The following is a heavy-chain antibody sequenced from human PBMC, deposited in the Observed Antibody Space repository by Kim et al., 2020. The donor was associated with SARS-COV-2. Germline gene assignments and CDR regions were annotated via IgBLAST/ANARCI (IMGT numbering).Heavy chain of an antibody. CDR2: INTNTGNP. CDR3: ARDVVGLWLRHYYYGMDV. D-gene: IGHD5-18*01. Sequence: ASVKVSCKASGYTFTSYAMNWVRQAPGQGLEWMGWINTNTGNPTYAQGFTGRFVFSLDTSVSTAYLQISSLKAEDTAVYYCARDVVGLWLRHYYYGMDVWGQGTTVTVSS. V-gene: IGHV7-4-1*02. CDR1: GYTFTSYA. J-gene: IGHJ6*02.